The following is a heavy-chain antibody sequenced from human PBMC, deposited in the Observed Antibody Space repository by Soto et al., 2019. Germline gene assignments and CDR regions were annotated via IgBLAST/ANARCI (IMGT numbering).Heavy chain of an antibody. Sequence: GGSLRLSCAASGFTFSSYSMNWVRQAPGKGLEWVSSISSSSSYIYYADSVKGRFTISRDNAKNSLYLQMNSLRAEDTAVYYCARDPSIAVAGTPAEYFQHWGQGTLVTVSS. V-gene: IGHV3-21*01. CDR3: ARDPSIAVAGTPAEYFQH. CDR2: ISSSSSYI. CDR1: GFTFSSYS. D-gene: IGHD6-19*01. J-gene: IGHJ1*01.